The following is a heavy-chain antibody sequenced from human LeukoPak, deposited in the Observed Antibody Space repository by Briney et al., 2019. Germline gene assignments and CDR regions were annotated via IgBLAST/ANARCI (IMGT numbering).Heavy chain of an antibody. CDR2: INPSGGST. J-gene: IGHJ4*02. CDR1: GYTFTTYY. CDR3: ARDRYPGSTDVFDY. Sequence: GASVKVSCKASGYTFTTYYVHWVRQAPGQGLEWMGIINPSGGSTTYAQKFRGRLTMTRDMSTSTVYMELSSLRSEDTAVYYCARDRYPGSTDVFDYWGQGTLVTVSS. V-gene: IGHV1-46*01. D-gene: IGHD1-14*01.